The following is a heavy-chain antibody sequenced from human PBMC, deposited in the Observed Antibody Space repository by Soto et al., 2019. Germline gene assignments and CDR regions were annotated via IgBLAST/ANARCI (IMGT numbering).Heavy chain of an antibody. CDR3: ASYYSSSWFEYFQH. J-gene: IGHJ1*01. D-gene: IGHD6-13*01. CDR2: IYYSGST. CDR1: GGSISSSSYY. V-gene: IGHV4-39*01. Sequence: SETLSLTCTVSGGSISSSSYYWGWIRQPPGKGLEWIGSIYYSGSTYYNPSLKSRVTISVDTSKNQFSLKLSSVTAADTAVYYCASYYSSSWFEYFQHWGQGTLVTVSS.